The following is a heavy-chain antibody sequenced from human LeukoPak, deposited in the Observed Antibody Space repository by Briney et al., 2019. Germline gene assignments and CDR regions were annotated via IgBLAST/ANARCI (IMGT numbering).Heavy chain of an antibody. J-gene: IGHJ3*02. D-gene: IGHD1-26*01. V-gene: IGHV1-46*01. CDR3: ARASSGSYSNRDAFAI. Sequence: ASVKVSCKASGYTFTTYYIHWVRQAPGQGLEWMGIINPSGGSTSYAQKFQGRVTMTRDMSTTTVYMELNSLRSEDTAVYYCARASSGSYSNRDAFAIWGQGTMVTVPS. CDR1: GYTFTTYY. CDR2: INPSGGST.